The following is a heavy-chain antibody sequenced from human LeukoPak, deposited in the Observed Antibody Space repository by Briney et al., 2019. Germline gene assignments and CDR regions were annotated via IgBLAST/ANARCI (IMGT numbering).Heavy chain of an antibody. V-gene: IGHV3-20*04. CDR1: GFTFDDYG. D-gene: IGHD2-2*01. J-gene: IGHJ4*02. Sequence: GGSLRLSCAASGFTFDDYGMSLVRQAPGKGLEWVSGINWNGGSTGYADSVKGRFTISRDNALTSLYLQLSSLRVEDTAVYYCARGHWQYDYWGQGTLVTVSS. CDR3: ARGHWQYDY. CDR2: INWNGGST.